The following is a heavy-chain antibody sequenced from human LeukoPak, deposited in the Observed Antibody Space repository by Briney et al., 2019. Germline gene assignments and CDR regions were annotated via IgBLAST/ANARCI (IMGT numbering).Heavy chain of an antibody. D-gene: IGHD2-2*01. CDR1: GGSISSSSYY. Sequence: SETLSLTCTVSGGSISSSSYYWGWIRQPPGKGLEWIGSIYYSGSTYYNPSLKSRVTISVDTSKNQFSLKLSSVTAADTAVYYCARHVEYQLLPDAFDIWGQGTMVTVSS. CDR3: ARHVEYQLLPDAFDI. CDR2: IYYSGST. J-gene: IGHJ3*02. V-gene: IGHV4-39*01.